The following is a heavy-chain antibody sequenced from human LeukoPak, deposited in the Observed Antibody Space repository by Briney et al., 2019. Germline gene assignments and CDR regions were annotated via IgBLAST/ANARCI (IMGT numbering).Heavy chain of an antibody. D-gene: IGHD5-18*01. J-gene: IGHJ4*02. Sequence: GGSLRLSCAASGFTFSNSAISYAMSWVRQAPGKGLEWVSVISGSGGSTYYADSVKGRFTISRDNSKNTLYLQMSSLRAEDTAVYFCAKSAAAMVTYYFDYWGQGTLVTVSS. CDR1: GFTFSNSAISYA. CDR2: ISGSGGST. V-gene: IGHV3-23*01. CDR3: AKSAAAMVTYYFDY.